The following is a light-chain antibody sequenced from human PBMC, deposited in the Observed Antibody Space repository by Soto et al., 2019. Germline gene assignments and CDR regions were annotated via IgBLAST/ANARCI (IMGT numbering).Light chain of an antibody. CDR3: QHYYGTYPIS. CDR1: QSVSSR. J-gene: IGKJ5*01. CDR2: GAS. Sequence: PGERATLSCRASQSVSSRLAWYQHKSGQAPRLLISGASRRATGIPDRFSGSGSGTDFTLTISRLEHDDFALYYCQHYYGTYPISFGQGTRLEIK. V-gene: IGKV3-20*01.